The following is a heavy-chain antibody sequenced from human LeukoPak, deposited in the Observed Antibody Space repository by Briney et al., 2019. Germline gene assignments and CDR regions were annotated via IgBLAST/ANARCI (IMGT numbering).Heavy chain of an antibody. CDR1: GGSISSSGYY. CDR3: ARHEYSGSYYGLSWFDP. J-gene: IGHJ5*02. CDR2: IYYSGST. V-gene: IGHV4-39*01. Sequence: SETLSLTCTVSGGSISSSGYYWGWIRQPPGKGLEWIASIYYSGSTYYNPSLKSRVTISVDTSKNQLSLKLSSLTAAGTAVYYCARHEYSGSYYGLSWFDPWGQGTLVTVSS. D-gene: IGHD1-26*01.